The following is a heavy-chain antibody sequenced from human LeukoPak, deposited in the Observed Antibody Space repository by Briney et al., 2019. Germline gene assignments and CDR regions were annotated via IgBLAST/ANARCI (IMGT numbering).Heavy chain of an antibody. CDR3: TTDYMGYCSSTSRYARMGVIDY. CDR1: GFTFSNAW. Sequence: GGSLRLSCAASGFTFSNAWMSWVRQAPGKGLEWVGRIKSKTDGGTTDYAAPVKGRFTISRDDSKNTLYLQMNSLKTEDTAVYYCTTDYMGYCSSTSRYARMGVIDYWGQGTLVTVSS. J-gene: IGHJ4*02. D-gene: IGHD2-2*01. CDR2: IKSKTDGGTT. V-gene: IGHV3-15*01.